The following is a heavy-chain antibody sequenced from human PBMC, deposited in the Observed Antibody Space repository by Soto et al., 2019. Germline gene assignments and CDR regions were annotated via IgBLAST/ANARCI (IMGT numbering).Heavy chain of an antibody. CDR1: GFTFGDHA. J-gene: IGHJ6*02. CDR3: AKGLLIMVRKVIIPPQYYYGMDV. CDR2: ISGSGGIT. D-gene: IGHD3-10*01. V-gene: IGHV3-23*01. Sequence: GGSLRLSCAASGFTFGDHAMSWVRQAPGKGLEWVSAISGSGGITYYEDSVKGRFTISRDNAKNTLYLQTNSLRAEDTAVYYCAKGLLIMVRKVIIPPQYYYGMDVWGQGTTVTVSS.